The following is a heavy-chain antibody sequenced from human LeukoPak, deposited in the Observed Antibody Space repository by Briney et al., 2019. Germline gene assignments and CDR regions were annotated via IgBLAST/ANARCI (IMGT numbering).Heavy chain of an antibody. V-gene: IGHV4-61*01. CDR3: ARDIAYGANSLDY. J-gene: IGHJ4*02. D-gene: IGHD4-23*01. CDR2: IYYSGST. Sequence: PSETLSLTCTVSGGSVSSGIYYWTWIRQPPGQGLEWIGYIYYSGSTNYNPSLKSRVTISVDTSKNQFSLKLSSVTAADTAVYYCARDIAYGANSLDYWGQGTLVTVSS. CDR1: GGSVSSGIYY.